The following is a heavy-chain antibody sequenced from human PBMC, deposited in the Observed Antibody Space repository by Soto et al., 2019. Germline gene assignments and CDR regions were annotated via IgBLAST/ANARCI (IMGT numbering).Heavy chain of an antibody. CDR3: ASNWASGY. CDR1: GFTFSSNW. CDR2: ISSDGSDT. J-gene: IGHJ4*02. Sequence: EVQLVESGGGLVQPGGSLRLSCAASGFTFSSNWMHWVRQAPGKGLVWVSRISSDGSDTSYADSVKGRFAISRDNAKNTVYLQMYSLRADDTAVYYCASNWASGYWGQGTLVTVSS. D-gene: IGHD7-27*01. V-gene: IGHV3-74*01.